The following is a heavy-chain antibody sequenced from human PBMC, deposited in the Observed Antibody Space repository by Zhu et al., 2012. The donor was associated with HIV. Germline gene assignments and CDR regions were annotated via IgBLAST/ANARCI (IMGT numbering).Heavy chain of an antibody. D-gene: IGHD3-10*01. CDR3: ARVLRASGYYLDY. J-gene: IGHJ4*02. CDR1: GFIFSDYY. Sequence: QVQLVESGGGLVKPGGSLRLSCAASGFIFSDYYMSWIRQAPGKGLEWVSYISSAGGTTYYTASVKGRFTISRDNAKNSLYLQMNSLRAEDTAMYYCARVLRASGYYLDYVGPGNPDSPSPQ. V-gene: IGHV3-11*04. CDR2: ISSAGGTT.